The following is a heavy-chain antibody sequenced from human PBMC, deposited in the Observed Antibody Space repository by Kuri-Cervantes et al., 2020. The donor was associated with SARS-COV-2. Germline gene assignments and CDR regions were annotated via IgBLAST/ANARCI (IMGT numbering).Heavy chain of an antibody. CDR1: GFTFSSSA. CDR3: ANLPASSTIIDY. CDR2: IRYDGSNK. D-gene: IGHD6-6*01. J-gene: IGHJ4*02. Sequence: GESLKISCAASGFTFSSSAMSWVRQAPGKGLEWVAFIRYDGSNKYYADSVKGRFTISRDNSKNTLYLQMNSLRAEDTAVYYCANLPASSTIIDYWGQGTLVTVSS. V-gene: IGHV3-30*02.